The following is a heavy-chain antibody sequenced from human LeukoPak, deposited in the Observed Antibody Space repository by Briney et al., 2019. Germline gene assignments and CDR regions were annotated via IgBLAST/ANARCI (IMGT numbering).Heavy chain of an antibody. V-gene: IGHV4-30-4*01. CDR3: ARARRVVVGAPYYFDY. Sequence: PSQTLSLTCTVSGGSISSGDYYWSWIRQPPGKGLEWIGYIYYSESTYYNPSLKSRVTISVDTSKNQFSLKLSSVTAADTAVYYCARARRVVVGAPYYFDYWGQGTLVTVSS. J-gene: IGHJ4*02. D-gene: IGHD2-15*01. CDR2: IYYSEST. CDR1: GGSISSGDYY.